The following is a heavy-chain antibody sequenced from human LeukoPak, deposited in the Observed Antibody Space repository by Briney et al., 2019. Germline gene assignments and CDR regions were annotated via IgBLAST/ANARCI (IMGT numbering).Heavy chain of an antibody. Sequence: PLETLSLTCTVSGGSISSYYWSWIRQPPGKGLEWIGYIYYSGSTNYNPSLKSRVTISVDTSKNQFSLKLSSVTAADTAVYYCARARNRYSYADYWGQGTLVTVSS. J-gene: IGHJ4*02. D-gene: IGHD5-18*01. CDR1: GGSISSYY. CDR3: ARARNRYSYADY. V-gene: IGHV4-59*01. CDR2: IYYSGST.